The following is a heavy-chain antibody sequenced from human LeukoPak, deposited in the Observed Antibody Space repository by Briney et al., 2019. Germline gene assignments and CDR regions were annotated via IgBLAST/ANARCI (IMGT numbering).Heavy chain of an antibody. Sequence: GGSLRLSCAASGFIFSSYTVNWVRQAPGKGLEWVSSISSSSTYIYYADSVKGRFTISRDNAKNSLYLQMNSLRAEDTAVYYCARRDCDSIKCRGSNWFDPWGQGTLVSVSS. CDR3: ARRDCDSIKCRGSNWFDP. CDR1: GFIFSSYT. D-gene: IGHD3-22*01. J-gene: IGHJ5*02. V-gene: IGHV3-21*01. CDR2: ISSSSTYI.